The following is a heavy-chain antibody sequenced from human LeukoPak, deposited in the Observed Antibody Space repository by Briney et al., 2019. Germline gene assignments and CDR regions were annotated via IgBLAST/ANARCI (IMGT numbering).Heavy chain of an antibody. CDR2: TYYRSKWSF. J-gene: IGHJ4*02. V-gene: IGHV6-1*01. D-gene: IGHD2-2*01. CDR1: GDSLFTNGVA. Sequence: SQPLSLTCDISGDSLFTNGVAWNWIRQSPSRGLEWLGRTYYRSKWSFEYAVSVKSRLSINADTSKNQFSLHLTSVTPEDTAVYYCARGKYTSFDNWGQGTLVTVSS. CDR3: ARGKYTSFDN.